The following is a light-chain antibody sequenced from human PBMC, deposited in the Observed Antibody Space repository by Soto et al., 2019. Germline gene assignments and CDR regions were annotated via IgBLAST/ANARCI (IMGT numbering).Light chain of an antibody. CDR1: QTISNY. CDR3: QHSYITPRT. J-gene: IGKJ1*01. V-gene: IGKV1-39*01. CDR2: AAS. Sequence: DIQMTQSPSSLSASVGYRVTITCRASQTISNYLNWYQQKPGKAPNLLIYAASSLQSGVPSRFSGSGSGTDFTLTISSLQPEDFATYYCQHSYITPRTFGQGTTGDIK.